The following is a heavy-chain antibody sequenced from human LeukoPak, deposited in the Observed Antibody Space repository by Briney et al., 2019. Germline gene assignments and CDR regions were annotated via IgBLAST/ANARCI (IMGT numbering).Heavy chain of an antibody. J-gene: IGHJ4*02. D-gene: IGHD6-19*01. V-gene: IGHV3-33*06. Sequence: PGGSLRLSCAASGFTFSSYGMHWVRQAPGKGLEWVAVIWYDGSNKYYADSVKGRFTISRDNSKNTLYLQMNSLRAEDTAMYYCAKEKTGGWPFDYWGQGVLVTVSS. CDR3: AKEKTGGWPFDY. CDR1: GFTFSSYG. CDR2: IWYDGSNK.